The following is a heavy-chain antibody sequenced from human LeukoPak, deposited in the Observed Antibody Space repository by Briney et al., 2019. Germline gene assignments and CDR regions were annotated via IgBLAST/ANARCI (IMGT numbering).Heavy chain of an antibody. V-gene: IGHV3-23*01. J-gene: IGHJ3*02. CDR3: AKSNPYSSSWYNEGDAFDI. Sequence: PGGSLRLSCAASGFTFSSYAMSWVRQAPGKGLEWVSAISGSGGSTYYADSVKGRFTISRDNSKNTLYLQMNSLRAEDTAVYYCAKSNPYSSSWYNEGDAFDIWGQGTMVTVSS. CDR2: ISGSGGST. D-gene: IGHD6-13*01. CDR1: GFTFSSYA.